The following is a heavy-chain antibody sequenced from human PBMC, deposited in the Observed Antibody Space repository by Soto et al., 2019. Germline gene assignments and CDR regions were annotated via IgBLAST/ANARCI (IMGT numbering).Heavy chain of an antibody. CDR2: MNPNSGNT. D-gene: IGHD1-1*01. CDR1: GYTFTSYD. J-gene: IGHJ5*02. V-gene: IGHV1-8*01. CDR3: ARSRRGTRGPRYNWFDP. Sequence: ASVKVSCKASGYTFTSYDINWVRQATGQGLEWMGWMNPNSGNTGYAQKFQGRVTMTRNTSISTAYMELSSLRSEDTAVYYCARSRRGTRGPRYNWFDPWGQGTLVTVSS.